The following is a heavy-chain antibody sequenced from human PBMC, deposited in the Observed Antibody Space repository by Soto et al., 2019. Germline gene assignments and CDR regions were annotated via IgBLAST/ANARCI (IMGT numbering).Heavy chain of an antibody. D-gene: IGHD3-22*01. J-gene: IGHJ4*02. Sequence: SETLSLTCSVSGGSVSSGSYYWTWIRQPPGKGLEWIGYIYQSGTTNYNASLKSRVTISIDTPKNQFFLKLNSVTAADAAVYYCARDSSGRHDYWGQGTLFTVSS. V-gene: IGHV4-61*01. CDR1: GGSVSSGSYY. CDR2: IYQSGTT. CDR3: ARDSSGRHDY.